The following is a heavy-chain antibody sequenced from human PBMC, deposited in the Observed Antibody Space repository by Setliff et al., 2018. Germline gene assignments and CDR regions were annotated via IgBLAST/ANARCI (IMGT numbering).Heavy chain of an antibody. CDR1: GASINSSTFF. J-gene: IGHJ6*03. Sequence: KTSETLSLTCIFSGASINSSTFFWGWIRQPPWKGLEWIGSIYYSGTTYYNQSVRSRLTISVYTSKNQFSLKLSSVTAADTAVYFCARRPYQHYDSSVYSFNYYMDVWVKVTTVTVSS. D-gene: IGHD3-22*01. CDR3: ARRPYQHYDSSVYSFNYYMDV. V-gene: IGHV4-39*01. CDR2: IYYSGTT.